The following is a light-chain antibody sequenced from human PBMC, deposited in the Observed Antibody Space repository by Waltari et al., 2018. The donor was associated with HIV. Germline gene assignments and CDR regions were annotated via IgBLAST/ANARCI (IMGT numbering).Light chain of an antibody. J-gene: IGKJ3*01. Sequence: DIQLTQSPSFLSASVGDRVTVTCRAGQGISTYLAWYQQKPWKAPKLLIYAASTLQTGVPSRFSGSGSGTEFTLTISSLQPEDVATYYCQQVNMPFTFGPGTKVDIK. CDR1: QGISTY. CDR3: QQVNMPFT. V-gene: IGKV1-9*01. CDR2: AAS.